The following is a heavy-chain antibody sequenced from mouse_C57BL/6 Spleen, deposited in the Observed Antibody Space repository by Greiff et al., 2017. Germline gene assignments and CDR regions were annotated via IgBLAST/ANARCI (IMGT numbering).Heavy chain of an antibody. J-gene: IGHJ3*01. CDR3: ARQERSGWAY. Sequence: VQLQQSGAELVKPGASVKISCKASGYAFSSYWMTWVKQRPGKGLEWIGQIYPGDGDTNYNGKFKGKATLTADKSSSTAYMQLSSLTSEDSAVYFCARQERSGWAYWGQGTLVTVSA. D-gene: IGHD3-2*02. V-gene: IGHV1-80*01. CDR2: IYPGDGDT. CDR1: GYAFSSYW.